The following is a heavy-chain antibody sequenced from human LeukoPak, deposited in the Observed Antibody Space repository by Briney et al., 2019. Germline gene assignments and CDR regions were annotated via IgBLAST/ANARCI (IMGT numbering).Heavy chain of an antibody. D-gene: IGHD3-16*01. V-gene: IGHV4-34*01. J-gene: IGHJ6*02. Sequence: SQTLSLTCAVYGGSFSGYYWSWIRQPPGKGLEWIGEINHSGSTNYNPSLKSRVTISVDTSKNQFSLKLSSVTAADTAVYYCARGTTLGPDYYYYYYGMDVWGQGTTVTVSS. CDR3: ARGTTLGPDYYYYYYGMDV. CDR1: GGSFSGYY. CDR2: INHSGST.